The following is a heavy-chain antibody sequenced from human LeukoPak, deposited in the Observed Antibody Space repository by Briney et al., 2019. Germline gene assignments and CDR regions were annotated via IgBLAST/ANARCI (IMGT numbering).Heavy chain of an antibody. CDR1: GGTFSSYA. D-gene: IGHD5-18*01. CDR2: IIPIFGTA. J-gene: IGHJ5*02. V-gene: IGHV1-69*05. CDR3: ARARDTDMVKDNWFDP. Sequence: GSSVKVSCKASGGTFSSYAISWVRQAPGQGLEWMGGIIPIFGTANYAQKFQGRVTITTDESTSTAYMELSSLRSEDTAVYYCARARDTDMVKDNWFDPWGQGTLVTVSS.